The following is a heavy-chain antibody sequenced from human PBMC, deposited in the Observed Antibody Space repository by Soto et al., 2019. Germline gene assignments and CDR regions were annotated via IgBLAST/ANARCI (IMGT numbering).Heavy chain of an antibody. J-gene: IGHJ6*02. CDR1: GDSISSGGYY. V-gene: IGHV4-31*03. D-gene: IGHD3-22*01. CDR3: ARRVVVITLPYYYYYGMDV. CDR2: IYYSGST. Sequence: SETLSLTCTVSGDSISSGGYYWSWIRQHPGKGLEWIGYIYYSGSTYYNPSLKSRVTISVDTSKNQFSLKLSSVTAADTAVYYCARRVVVITLPYYYYYGMDVWGQGTTVTVSS.